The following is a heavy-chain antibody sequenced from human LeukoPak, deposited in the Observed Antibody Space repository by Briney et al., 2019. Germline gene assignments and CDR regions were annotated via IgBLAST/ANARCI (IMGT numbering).Heavy chain of an antibody. J-gene: IGHJ6*02. CDR1: GGTFSSYA. CDR2: IIPIFGTA. V-gene: IGHV1-69*13. Sequence: ASVKVSCTASGGTFSSYAISWVRQAPGQGLEWMGGIIPIFGTANYAQKFQGRVTITADESTSTAYMELSSLRSEDTAVYYCARDLPHFGELPLTYGMDVWGQGTTVTVSS. CDR3: ARDLPHFGELPLTYGMDV. D-gene: IGHD3-10*01.